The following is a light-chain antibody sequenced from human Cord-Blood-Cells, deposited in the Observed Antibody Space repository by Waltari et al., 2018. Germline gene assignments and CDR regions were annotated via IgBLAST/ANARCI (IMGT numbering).Light chain of an antibody. CDR1: QSVSSSY. V-gene: IGKV3-20*01. CDR2: GAS. CDR3: QQYGSSPTT. Sequence: EIVLTQSPGTLSLSPGERATLSCRASQSVSSSYLAWYQQKPGQAPRLLMYGASSRATGIPDRFSGSGSGTDFTLTISRLEPEDLAVYYCQQYGSSPTTFGGGTKVEIK. J-gene: IGKJ4*01.